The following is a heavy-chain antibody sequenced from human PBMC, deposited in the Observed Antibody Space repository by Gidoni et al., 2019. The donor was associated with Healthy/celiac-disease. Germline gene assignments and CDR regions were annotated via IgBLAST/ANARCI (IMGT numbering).Heavy chain of an antibody. Sequence: EVQLVESGGGLVKPGGSLRLSCAASGVTFSSYSMNWVRQAPGKGLEWSSSISSSSSYIYYADSVKGRFTISRDNAKNSLYLQMNSLRAEDTAVYYCARGSGSGWYGIDYWGQGTLVTVSS. D-gene: IGHD6-19*01. V-gene: IGHV3-21*01. CDR3: ARGSGSGWYGIDY. J-gene: IGHJ4*02. CDR2: ISSSSSYI. CDR1: GVTFSSYS.